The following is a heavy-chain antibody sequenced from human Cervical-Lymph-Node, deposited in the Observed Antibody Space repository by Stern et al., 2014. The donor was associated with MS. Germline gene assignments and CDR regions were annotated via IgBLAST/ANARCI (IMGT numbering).Heavy chain of an antibody. CDR1: GYTLTIFY. V-gene: IGHV1-46*01. J-gene: IGHJ6*02. Sequence: QLVQSGAEVKKPGASVKVSCKASGYTLTIFYVHWVRQAPGQGLEWMGINSPRGITTAYAQKLQGRVTMTRDTSTSTVYMELSSLRSEDTAVYYCASGGEVDGGDVWAKGPRSPSS. CDR2: NSPRGITT. D-gene: IGHD1-26*01. CDR3: ASGGEVDGGDV.